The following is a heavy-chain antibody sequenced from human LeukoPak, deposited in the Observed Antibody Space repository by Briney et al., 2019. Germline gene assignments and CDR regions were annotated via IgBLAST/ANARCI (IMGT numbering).Heavy chain of an antibody. CDR1: GYTFTGYY. D-gene: IGHD2-2*01. CDR2: INPNSGGT. V-gene: IGHV1-2*06. Sequence: EASVKVSCKASGYTFTGYYMHWVRQAPGQGLEWMGRINPNSGGTNYAQKFRGRVTMTRDTSISTAYMELSRLRSDDTAVYYCAIVPPEVVPAAIYFDYWGQGTLVTVSS. CDR3: AIVPPEVVPAAIYFDY. J-gene: IGHJ4*02.